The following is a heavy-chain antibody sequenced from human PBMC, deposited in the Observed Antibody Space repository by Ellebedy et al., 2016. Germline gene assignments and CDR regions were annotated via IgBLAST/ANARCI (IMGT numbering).Heavy chain of an antibody. CDR3: ARGVIYDILTGYLQYYFDY. CDR2: IYYSGST. V-gene: IGHV4-30-4*01. J-gene: IGHJ4*02. CDR1: GGSISNGDYY. Sequence: LRLSXTVSGGSISNGDYYWSWIRQPPGKGLEWIGYIYYSGSTYYNPSLKSRVTISVDTSKNQFSLKLSSVTAADTAVYYCARGVIYDILTGYLQYYFDYWGQGTLVTVSS. D-gene: IGHD3-9*01.